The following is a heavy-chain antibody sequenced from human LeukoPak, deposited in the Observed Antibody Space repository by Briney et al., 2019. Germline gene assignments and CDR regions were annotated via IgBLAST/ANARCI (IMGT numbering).Heavy chain of an antibody. CDR2: IIPIFGTA. Sequence: SVKVSCTASGGTFSSYAISWVRQAPGQGLEWMGGIIPIFGTANYAQKFQGRVTITTDESTSTAYMELSSLRSEDTAVYYCARDSSKRRYQAVYRSSAQYLDVWGKGTTVTVSS. CDR1: GGTFSSYA. V-gene: IGHV1-69*05. D-gene: IGHD6-6*01. CDR3: ARDSSKRRYQAVYRSSAQYLDV. J-gene: IGHJ6*04.